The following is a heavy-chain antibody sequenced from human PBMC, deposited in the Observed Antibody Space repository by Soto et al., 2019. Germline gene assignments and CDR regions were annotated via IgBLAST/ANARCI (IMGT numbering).Heavy chain of an antibody. J-gene: IGHJ3*02. CDR3: ARGGLSSGTSIDAFDI. CDR2: IRGDGSSK. V-gene: IGHV3-23*01. CDR1: GFTFSSYA. D-gene: IGHD6-19*01. Sequence: GGSLRLSCAASGFTFSSYAMSWVRQAPGKGLEWVAAIRGDGSSKYYADSVKGRFTISRDNSKNTLYLQMNSLRAEDTAVYYCARGGLSSGTSIDAFDIWGQGTMVTVSS.